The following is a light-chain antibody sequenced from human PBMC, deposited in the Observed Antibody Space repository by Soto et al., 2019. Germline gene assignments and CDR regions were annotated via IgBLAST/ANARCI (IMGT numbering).Light chain of an antibody. Sequence: EIVLTQSPGTLSLSPGERATLSCRASQSVSSSYLGWYQQKPGQAPRLLIYGASSRATGIPDRFSGSGSGTDFTHTISRLEPEDFAVYYCQQYGSSFSFTFGPGTKVDIK. CDR3: QQYGSSFSFT. CDR1: QSVSSSY. CDR2: GAS. J-gene: IGKJ3*01. V-gene: IGKV3-20*01.